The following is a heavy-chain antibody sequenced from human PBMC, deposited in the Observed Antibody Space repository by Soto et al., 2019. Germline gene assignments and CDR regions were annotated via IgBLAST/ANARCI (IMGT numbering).Heavy chain of an antibody. CDR2: LFPHDEK. Sequence: QVTLKESGPVLVKPTETLTLTCTVSGFSLSDAKLGVSWIRQPPGKALEWLAHLFPHDEKSYRASLKSKLTIPRDTSKRQVVLIVTDLDPLDTATYYCASISNITSRPPFEYWGQGTLVPVSS. J-gene: IGHJ4*02. CDR3: ASISNITSRPPFEY. D-gene: IGHD1-20*01. CDR1: GFSLSDAKLG. V-gene: IGHV2-26*01.